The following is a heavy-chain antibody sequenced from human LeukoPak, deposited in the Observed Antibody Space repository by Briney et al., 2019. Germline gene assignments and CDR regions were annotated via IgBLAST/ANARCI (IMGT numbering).Heavy chain of an antibody. D-gene: IGHD3-10*01. CDR2: IYSGGST. CDR3: ARDRSYYDSRIHQGFDH. V-gene: IGHV3-53*05. J-gene: IGHJ4*02. CDR1: GFTVSSNY. Sequence: GGSLRLSCAASGFTVSSNYMSWVRQAPGKGLEWVSVIYSGGSTYYADSVKGRFTISRDNSKNTLYLQMNSLRAEDTAIYYCARDRSYYDSRIHQGFDHWGPGTLVTVSS.